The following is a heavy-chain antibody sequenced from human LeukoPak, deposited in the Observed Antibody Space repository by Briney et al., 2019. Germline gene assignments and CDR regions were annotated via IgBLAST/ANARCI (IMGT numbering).Heavy chain of an antibody. CDR1: GFTFSSYA. D-gene: IGHD3-16*02. V-gene: IGHV3-23*01. J-gene: IGHJ4*02. CDR3: AKEDKYGTYRYNLFDY. CDR2: ISDSGDTT. Sequence: PEGSLRLSCTASGFTFSSYAISWVRQAPGKGLEWVSGISDSGDTTYYADSVKGRFTIFRDNSKNTLYLQMNSLRAEDTAVYYCAKEDKYGTYRYNLFDYWGQGTLVTVSS.